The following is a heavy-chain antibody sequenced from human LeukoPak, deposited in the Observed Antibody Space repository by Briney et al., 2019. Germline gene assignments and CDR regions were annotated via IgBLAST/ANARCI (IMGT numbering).Heavy chain of an antibody. CDR2: MNPNSGNT. CDR1: GYTFTSYD. V-gene: IGHV1-8*01. D-gene: IGHD1-26*01. CDR3: ARSYSGSYAFDY. Sequence: ASVKVSCKASGYTFTSYDINWVRQATGQGLEWMGWMNPNSGNTGYAQKFQGRVTMTRNTSISTAYMELSSLRSEDTAVYYCARSYSGSYAFDYWGQGTLVTVSS. J-gene: IGHJ4*02.